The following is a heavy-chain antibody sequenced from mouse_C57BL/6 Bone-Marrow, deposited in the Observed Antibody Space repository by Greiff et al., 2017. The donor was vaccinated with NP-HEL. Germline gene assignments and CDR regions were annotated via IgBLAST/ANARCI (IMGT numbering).Heavy chain of an antibody. CDR2: IDPSDSYT. D-gene: IGHD1-1*01. Sequence: QVQLQQSGAELVRPGTSVKLSCKASGYTFTSYWMHWVKQRPGQSLEWIGVIDPSDSYTNYNQKFKGKATLTVDTSSSTAYMQLSSLTSEDSAVYYCANYGSSAWFAYWGQGTLVTVSA. CDR1: GYTFTSYW. J-gene: IGHJ3*01. CDR3: ANYGSSAWFAY. V-gene: IGHV1-59*01.